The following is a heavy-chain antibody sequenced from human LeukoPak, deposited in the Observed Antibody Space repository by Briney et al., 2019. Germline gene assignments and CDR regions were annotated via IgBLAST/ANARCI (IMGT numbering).Heavy chain of an antibody. V-gene: IGHV3-30*04. CDR3: ARSLTYYYDSSGSPLDY. J-gene: IGHJ4*02. Sequence: GGSLRLSCAASGFTFSSYAMHWVRQAPGKGLEWVAVISYDGSNKYYADSVKGRFTISRDNSKNTLYLQMNSLRAEDTAVYYCARSLTYYYDSSGSPLDYWGQGTLVTVSS. CDR1: GFTFSSYA. CDR2: ISYDGSNK. D-gene: IGHD3-22*01.